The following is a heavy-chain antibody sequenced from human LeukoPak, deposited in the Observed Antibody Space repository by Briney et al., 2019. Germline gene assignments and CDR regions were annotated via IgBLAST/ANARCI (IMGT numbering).Heavy chain of an antibody. CDR3: ARAYCGGDCYAFSYYYYGMDV. D-gene: IGHD2-21*02. CDR2: IYHSGST. J-gene: IGHJ6*02. CDR1: GGSISSGGYS. V-gene: IGHV4-30-2*01. Sequence: RSETLSLTCAVSGGSISSGGYSWSWLRQPPGRGLEWLGYIYHSGSTYYNPSLKSRVTISVDRSKNQFSLKLSSVTAADTAVYYCARAYCGGDCYAFSYYYYGMDVWGQGTTVTVSS.